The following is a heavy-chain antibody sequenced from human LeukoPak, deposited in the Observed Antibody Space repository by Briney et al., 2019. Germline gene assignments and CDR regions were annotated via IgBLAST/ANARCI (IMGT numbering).Heavy chain of an antibody. CDR3: ATGLPRPVHAFDI. CDR1: GYTLTELS. J-gene: IGHJ3*02. Sequence: ASVKASCKVSGYTLTELSMHWVRQAPGKGLEWMGGFDPEDGETIYAQKFQGRVTMTEDTSTDTAYMELRSLRSEDTAVYYCATGLPRPVHAFDIWGQGTMVTVSS. CDR2: FDPEDGET. D-gene: IGHD4-11*01. V-gene: IGHV1-24*01.